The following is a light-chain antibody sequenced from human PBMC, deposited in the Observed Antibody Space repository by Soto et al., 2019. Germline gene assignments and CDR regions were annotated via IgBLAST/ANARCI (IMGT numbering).Light chain of an antibody. CDR1: QSVSST. V-gene: IGKV3-15*01. CDR3: QQYNNWPPT. CDR2: GVS. J-gene: IGKJ5*01. Sequence: EIVMTQSPATLSVSPGERATLSCRASQSVSSTLAWYQQKPGQAPRLLIYGVSTRATSIPARFSGSASGTESTLTISSLQSEDFVVYYCQQYNNWPPTFGQGTRLEIK.